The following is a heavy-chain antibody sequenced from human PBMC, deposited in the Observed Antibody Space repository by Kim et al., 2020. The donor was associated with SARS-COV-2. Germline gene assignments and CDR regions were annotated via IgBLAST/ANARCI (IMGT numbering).Heavy chain of an antibody. J-gene: IGHJ4*02. V-gene: IGHV3-43*02. CDR1: GFTFDDYA. Sequence: GGSLRLSCAASGFTFDDYAMHWVRQASGKGLEWVSLISGEGGNTYYADSVKGRFTISRDNSKNSLYLQMNSLRTEDTALYYCAKDWNVVVVAAPASFDYWGQGTLVTVSS. D-gene: IGHD2-15*01. CDR3: AKDWNVVVVAAPASFDY. CDR2: ISGEGGNT.